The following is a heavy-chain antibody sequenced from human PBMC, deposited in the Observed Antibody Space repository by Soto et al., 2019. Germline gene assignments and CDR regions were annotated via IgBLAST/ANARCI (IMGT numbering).Heavy chain of an antibody. J-gene: IGHJ5*02. CDR1: GYSISSGYH. Sequence: SETLSLTCTVSGYSISSGYHWAWIRQPPGKGLEWLGSVHYSGNTYYNPSLKSRRTISVDKSKNQFSLNLSSVTAADTAVYYCARQDRVVAEGRWFDPWGQGTLVTVSS. V-gene: IGHV4-38-2*02. CDR3: ARQDRVVAEGRWFDP. CDR2: VHYSGNT. D-gene: IGHD2-15*01.